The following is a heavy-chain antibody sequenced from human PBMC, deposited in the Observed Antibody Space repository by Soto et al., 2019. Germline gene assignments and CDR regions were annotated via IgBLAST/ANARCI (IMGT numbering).Heavy chain of an antibody. V-gene: IGHV3-11*06. CDR3: AGNYYDSSGYYSYWFDP. D-gene: IGHD3-22*01. J-gene: IGHJ5*02. CDR2: ISSSSSYT. Sequence: GGSLRLSCAASGFTFSDYYMSWTRQAPGKGLEWVSYISSSSSYTNYADSVKGRFTISRDNAKNSLYLQMNSLRAEDTAVYYCAGNYYDSSGYYSYWFDPWGQGTLVTVSS. CDR1: GFTFSDYY.